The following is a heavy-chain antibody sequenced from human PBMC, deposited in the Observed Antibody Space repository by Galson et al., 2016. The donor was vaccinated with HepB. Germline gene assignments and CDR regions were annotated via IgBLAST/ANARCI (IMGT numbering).Heavy chain of an antibody. J-gene: IGHJ6*02. D-gene: IGHD3-10*01. V-gene: IGHV3-48*01. Sequence: SLRLSCAASGFRFSGYNMNWVRQAPGRGLEWVAYISASSGTIYYADSVKGRCTISSDNANNSLSLQMNSMTAEDTACYYCARPNTYYIGWGSYCDVLHYGIDVWGQGTTVTVSS. CDR1: GFRFSGYN. CDR2: ISASSGTI. CDR3: ARPNTYYIGWGSYCDVLHYGIDV.